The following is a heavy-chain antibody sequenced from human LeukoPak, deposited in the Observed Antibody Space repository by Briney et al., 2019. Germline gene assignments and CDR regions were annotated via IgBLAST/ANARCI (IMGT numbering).Heavy chain of an antibody. CDR1: GFTFSSYT. D-gene: IGHD2-21*02. CDR3: ARDEEVVVTAKGFDY. V-gene: IGHV3-30*04. Sequence: GGSLRLSCAASGFTFSSYTMHWVRQAPGKGLEWMALISYDGTNKYYADSVKGRFTISRDNAKNSLYLQMNSLRAEDTAVYYCARDEEVVVTAKGFDYWGQGTLVTVSS. CDR2: ISYDGTNK. J-gene: IGHJ4*02.